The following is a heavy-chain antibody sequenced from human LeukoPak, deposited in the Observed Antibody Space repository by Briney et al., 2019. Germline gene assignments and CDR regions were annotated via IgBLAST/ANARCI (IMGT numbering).Heavy chain of an antibody. CDR1: GDTFSNYV. CDR3: ATDPFYTVTTGRADY. CDR2: IIPIFGTA. Sequence: GSSVKVSCKASGDTFSNYVISWVRQAPGQGLEWMGGIIPIFGTANYAQKFQGRVTITADESTGTAYMEPSSLRSEDTAVYYCATDPFYTVTTGRADYWGQGTLVTVSS. J-gene: IGHJ4*02. V-gene: IGHV1-69*01. D-gene: IGHD4-17*01.